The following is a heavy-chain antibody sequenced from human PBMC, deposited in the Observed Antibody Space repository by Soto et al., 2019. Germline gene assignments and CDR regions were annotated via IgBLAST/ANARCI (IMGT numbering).Heavy chain of an antibody. J-gene: IGHJ5*02. CDR1: GGTFSSYT. CDR2: IIPILGIA. Sequence: ASVKVSCKASGGTFSSYTISWVRQAPGQGLEWMGRIIPILGIANYAQKFQGRVTITADKSTSTAYMELSSLRSEDTAVYYCARGPESITIFGVAIAEYNWFDPWGQGTLVTVSS. V-gene: IGHV1-69*02. CDR3: ARGPESITIFGVAIAEYNWFDP. D-gene: IGHD3-3*01.